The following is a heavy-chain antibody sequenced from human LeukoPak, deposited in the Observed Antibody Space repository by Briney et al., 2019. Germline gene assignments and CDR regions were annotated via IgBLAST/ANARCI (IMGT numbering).Heavy chain of an antibody. CDR3: ARRPLAAAGEYQLDY. V-gene: IGHV4-4*02. J-gene: IGHJ4*02. CDR2: IYHSGST. Sequence: PSGTLSLTCAVSGGSISSSNWWSWVRQPPGKGLEWIGEIYHSGSTNYNPSLKSRVTISVDKSKNQFSLKLSSVTAADTAVYYCARRPLAAAGEYQLDYWGQGTLVTVSS. D-gene: IGHD6-13*01. CDR1: GGSISSSNW.